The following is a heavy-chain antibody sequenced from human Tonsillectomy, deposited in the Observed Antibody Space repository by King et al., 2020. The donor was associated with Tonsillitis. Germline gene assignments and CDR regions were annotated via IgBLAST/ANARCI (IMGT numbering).Heavy chain of an antibody. CDR1: GFTFSSYS. V-gene: IGHV3-21*01. J-gene: IGHJ4*02. CDR2: ISSSSSYI. CDR3: ARDPSTTYYYDSSGQYYFDY. D-gene: IGHD3-22*01. Sequence: EVQLVESGGGLVKPGGSLRLSCAASGFTFSSYSMNWVRQAPGKGLEWVSSISSSSSYIYYADSVRGRFTISRDNAKNSLYLQMNSLRAEDTAVYYCARDPSTTYYYDSSGQYYFDYWGQGTLVTFSS.